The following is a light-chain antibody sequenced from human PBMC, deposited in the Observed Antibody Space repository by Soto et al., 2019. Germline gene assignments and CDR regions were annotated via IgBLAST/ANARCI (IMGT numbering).Light chain of an antibody. V-gene: IGKV3D-20*01. Sequence: EIVLTQSPGTLSLSPGERDTLSCRASQSVRSSYLAWYQQKPGLAPRLLIYDAFSRGTGVPDRFSGGGSGAHFALTISRLKLKDFAVYYCHVFGRSVYTFGQGIKLEIK. CDR3: HVFGRSVYT. CDR2: DAF. CDR1: QSVRSSY. J-gene: IGKJ2*01.